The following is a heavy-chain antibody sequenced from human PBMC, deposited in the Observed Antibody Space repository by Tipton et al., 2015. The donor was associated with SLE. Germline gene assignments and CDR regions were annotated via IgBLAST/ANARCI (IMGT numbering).Heavy chain of an antibody. CDR3: AKDTMLYYYGSGSFDT. Sequence: SLRLSCVASGFTFSSHAMTWIRQAPGKGLEWVSIIYSGGGTYYADSVKGRFTISRDNSKSTLFLQMDSLTADDTAVYYGAKDTMLYYYGSGSFDTWGQGTLVSVSS. V-gene: IGHV3-23*03. CDR1: GFTFSSHA. D-gene: IGHD3-10*01. CDR2: IIYSGGGT. J-gene: IGHJ5*02.